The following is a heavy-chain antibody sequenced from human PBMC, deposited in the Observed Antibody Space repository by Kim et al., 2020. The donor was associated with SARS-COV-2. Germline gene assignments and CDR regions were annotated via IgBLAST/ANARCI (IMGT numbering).Heavy chain of an antibody. Sequence: ASVKVSCKASGYTFTTYAIQWVRQAPGQGLEWMGWINAGNGNIKYSQKFQGRATLTGDTSASTAYMELRALTSEDTAVYYCARDLLHSGYDYWGQGTLVTVSS. CDR3: ARDLLHSGYDY. CDR2: INAGNGNI. J-gene: IGHJ4*02. V-gene: IGHV1-3*01. CDR1: GYTFTTYA. D-gene: IGHD5-12*01.